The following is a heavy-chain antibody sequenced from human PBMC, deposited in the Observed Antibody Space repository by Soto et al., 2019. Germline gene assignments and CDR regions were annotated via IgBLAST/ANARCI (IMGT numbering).Heavy chain of an antibody. CDR2: ISAYNGNT. V-gene: IGHV1-18*01. Sequence: ASVKVSCKASGYTFTSYGISWVRQAPGQGLEWMGWISAYNGNTNYAQKLQGRVTMTTDTSTSTAYMELRSLRSDDTAVYYCARLFTVPNRLLGVHWFDPSGKGTLATVS. D-gene: IGHD4-4*01. CDR3: ARLFTVPNRLLGVHWFDP. J-gene: IGHJ5*02. CDR1: GYTFTSYG.